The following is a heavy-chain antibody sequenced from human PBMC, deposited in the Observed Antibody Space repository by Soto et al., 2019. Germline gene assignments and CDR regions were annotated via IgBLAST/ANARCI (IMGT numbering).Heavy chain of an antibody. Sequence: SETLFLTCTVSGGSISSSSYYWGWIRQPPGKGLEWIGSIYHSGSTYYNPSLKSRVTISVDTSKNQFSLKLTSVTAADTAVYYCARDKITGLFDYWGQGTLVTVSS. J-gene: IGHJ4*02. CDR3: ARDKITGLFDY. D-gene: IGHD2-8*02. CDR1: GGSISSSSYY. CDR2: IYHSGST. V-gene: IGHV4-39*07.